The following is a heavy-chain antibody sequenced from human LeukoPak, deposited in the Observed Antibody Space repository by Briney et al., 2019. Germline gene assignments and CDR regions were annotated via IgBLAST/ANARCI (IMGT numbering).Heavy chain of an antibody. CDR1: GFTFSSYA. Sequence: GGSLRLSCAASGFTFSSYAMSWVRQAPGKGLEWVAVIWYDGSNKYYADSVKGRFTISRDNSKNTLYLQMNSLRAEDTAVYYCARDLFAAFDIWGQGTMVTVSS. J-gene: IGHJ3*02. CDR3: ARDLFAAFDI. V-gene: IGHV3-33*08. CDR2: IWYDGSNK. D-gene: IGHD2-21*01.